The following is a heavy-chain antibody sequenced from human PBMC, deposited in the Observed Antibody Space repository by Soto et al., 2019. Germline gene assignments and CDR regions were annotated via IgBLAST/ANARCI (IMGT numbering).Heavy chain of an antibody. CDR1: GGTFSSYT. CDR3: ARGSSSWYLGWFDP. Sequence: QVQLVQSGAEVKKPGSSVKVSCKASGGTFSSYTISWVRQAPGQGLEWMGRIIPILGIANYAQKFQGRVTITADKSTSTAYMELSSLRSEDTAVYYCARGSSSWYLGWFDPWGQGTLVTVSS. CDR2: IIPILGIA. D-gene: IGHD6-13*01. J-gene: IGHJ5*02. V-gene: IGHV1-69*02.